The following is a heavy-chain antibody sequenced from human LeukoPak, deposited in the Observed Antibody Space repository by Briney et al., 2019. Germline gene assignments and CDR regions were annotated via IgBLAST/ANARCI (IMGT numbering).Heavy chain of an antibody. J-gene: IGHJ6*02. CDR3: ARDARGSSYMDV. CDR2: IYHSGST. D-gene: IGHD3-10*01. Sequence: SETLSLTCTVSGGSISSYYWSWIRQPPGKELEWIGHIYHSGSTIYNPSLKSRVTISVDMSKNQFSLRLTSGTAADTAVYYCARDARGSSYMDVWGQGTTVTVSS. CDR1: GGSISSYY. V-gene: IGHV4-59*01.